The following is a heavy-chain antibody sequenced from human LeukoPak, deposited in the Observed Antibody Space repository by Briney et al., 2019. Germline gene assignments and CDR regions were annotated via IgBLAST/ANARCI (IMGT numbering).Heavy chain of an antibody. V-gene: IGHV3-7*03. J-gene: IGHJ4*02. CDR1: GFTFSNYW. CDR2: IKQDGCEK. CDR3: ARDRSAGADTGSSFYY. Sequence: GGSLRLSCAASGFTFSNYWMTWVRQAPGKGLEWVASIKQDGCEKYYVDSVKGRFTFSRDNAKNSLYLQMDSLRAEDTAVYYCARDRSAGADTGSSFYYWGQGALVTVSS. D-gene: IGHD3-10*01.